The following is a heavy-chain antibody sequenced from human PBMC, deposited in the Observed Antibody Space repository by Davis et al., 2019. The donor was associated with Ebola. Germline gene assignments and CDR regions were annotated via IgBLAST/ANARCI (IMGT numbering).Heavy chain of an antibody. CDR2: IYYSGST. V-gene: IGHV4-34*01. D-gene: IGHD3-10*01. CDR3: ARGLYGRRLRF. CDR1: GGSFSGYY. Sequence: SETLSLTCAVYGGSFSGYYWSWIRQPPGKGLEWIGSIYYSGSTYYNPSLKSRVTISVDTSKNQFSLKLSSVTAADTAVYYCARGLYGRRLRFWGQGTLVTVSS. J-gene: IGHJ4*02.